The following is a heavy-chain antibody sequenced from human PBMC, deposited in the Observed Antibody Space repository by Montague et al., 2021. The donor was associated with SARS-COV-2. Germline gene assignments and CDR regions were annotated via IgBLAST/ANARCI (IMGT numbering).Heavy chain of an antibody. CDR3: ARHIEKEGTYYYYYGMDV. J-gene: IGHJ6*02. D-gene: IGHD2-15*01. CDR1: GDSISSHY. V-gene: IGHV4-59*08. Sequence: SETLSLTCTVSGDSISSHYWSWIRQPPGKGLEWIGYLYNSGSTKYNPSLKSRVTISVDTSKNQFSLKLSSVTAADTAVYYCARHIEKEGTYYYYYGMDVWGQGTTVTVSS. CDR2: LYNSGST.